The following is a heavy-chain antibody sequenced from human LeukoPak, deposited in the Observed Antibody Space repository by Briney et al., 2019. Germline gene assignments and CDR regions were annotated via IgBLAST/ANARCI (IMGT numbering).Heavy chain of an antibody. J-gene: IGHJ4*02. D-gene: IGHD2-2*01. Sequence: PGGSLRLSCAASGFTFNNYGMHWVRQAPGKGLEWVAVISYDGRNKHYPDSVKGRFTISRDISTDTLWLQMHSLRTEDTAVYYCAKGPLRGTAAAIDYWGQGTLVTVSS. CDR3: AKGPLRGTAAAIDY. V-gene: IGHV3-30*18. CDR2: ISYDGRNK. CDR1: GFTFNNYG.